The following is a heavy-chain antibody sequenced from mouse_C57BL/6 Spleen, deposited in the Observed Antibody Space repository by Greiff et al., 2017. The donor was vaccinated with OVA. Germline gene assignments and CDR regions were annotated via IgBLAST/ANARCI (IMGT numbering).Heavy chain of an antibody. Sequence: QVQLQQPGAELVKPGASVKMSCKASGYTFTSYWITWVKQRPGQGLEWIGDIYPGSGSTNYNEKFKSKATLTVDTSSSTAYMQLSSLTSEDSAVYYCARGLITTVVPDYWGQGTTLTVAS. CDR3: ARGLITTVVPDY. V-gene: IGHV1-55*01. J-gene: IGHJ2*01. D-gene: IGHD1-1*01. CDR1: GYTFTSYW. CDR2: IYPGSGST.